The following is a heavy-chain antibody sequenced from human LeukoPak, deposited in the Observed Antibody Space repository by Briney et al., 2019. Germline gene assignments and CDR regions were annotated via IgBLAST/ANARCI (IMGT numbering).Heavy chain of an antibody. Sequence: PGGSLRLSCAASGFTFSSYATHWVRQAPGKGLEWVAVISYDGSNKYYADSVKGRFTISRDNSKNTLYLQMNSLRAEDTAVYYCARVYYDILTGRPAYYYMDVWGKGTTVTVSS. CDR3: ARVYYDILTGRPAYYYMDV. D-gene: IGHD3-9*01. V-gene: IGHV3-30*01. CDR2: ISYDGSNK. CDR1: GFTFSSYA. J-gene: IGHJ6*03.